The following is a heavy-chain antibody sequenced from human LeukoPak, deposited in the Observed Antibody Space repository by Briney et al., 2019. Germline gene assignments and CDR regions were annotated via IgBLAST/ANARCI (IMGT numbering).Heavy chain of an antibody. J-gene: IGHJ6*03. Sequence: AASVKVSCKASGYTFTGYYMHWVRQAPGQGLEWMGWINPNSGGTNYAQKFQGRVTMTRDTSISTAYMELSRLRSDDTAVYYCARGGQLWLSYYYYYMDVWGKGTTVTVSS. D-gene: IGHD5-18*01. CDR2: INPNSGGT. V-gene: IGHV1-2*02. CDR3: ARGGQLWLSYYYYYMDV. CDR1: GYTFTGYY.